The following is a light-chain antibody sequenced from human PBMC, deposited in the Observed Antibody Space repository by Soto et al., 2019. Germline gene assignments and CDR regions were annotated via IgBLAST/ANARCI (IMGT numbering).Light chain of an antibody. CDR2: DAS. J-gene: IGKJ5*01. V-gene: IGKV3-11*01. Sequence: EIVLTQSPATLSLSPGERATLSCRASQSVTSYLAWYQQRPGQAPRLLIYDASRRATGIPARFSGSGSGADFTLTISSLEPEDFAVYYCQQRSSWPITFGQGTRREIK. CDR3: QQRSSWPIT. CDR1: QSVTSY.